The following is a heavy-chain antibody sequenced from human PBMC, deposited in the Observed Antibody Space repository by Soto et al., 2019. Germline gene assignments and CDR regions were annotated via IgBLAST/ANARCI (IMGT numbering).Heavy chain of an antibody. CDR3: AREHRAYYYDSSGSLDAFDI. J-gene: IGHJ3*02. V-gene: IGHV1-18*01. D-gene: IGHD3-22*01. CDR2: ISAYNGNT. Sequence: QVQLVQSGAEVKKPGASVKVSCKASGYTFTSYGISWVRQAPGQGLEWMGWISAYNGNTNYAQKPQGRVTMTTDTSTSTAYMELRSLRSDDTAVYYCAREHRAYYYDSSGSLDAFDIWGQGTMVTVSS. CDR1: GYTFTSYG.